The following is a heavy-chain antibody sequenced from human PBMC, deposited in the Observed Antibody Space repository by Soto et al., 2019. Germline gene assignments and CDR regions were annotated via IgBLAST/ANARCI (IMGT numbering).Heavy chain of an antibody. V-gene: IGHV2-5*02. Sequence: QITLKESGPTLVKPTQTLTLTCTFSGFSLSTSGVGVGWIRQPPGKALEWLALIYWDDDKRYSPSLKSRLTITTDTSKNQVVLTMTNMDPVYTPTSYCARSRTYYDFWSGYYDYYGMDVWGQGTTVTVSS. CDR3: ARSRTYYDFWSGYYDYYGMDV. D-gene: IGHD3-3*01. J-gene: IGHJ6*02. CDR1: GFSLSTSGVG. CDR2: IYWDDDK.